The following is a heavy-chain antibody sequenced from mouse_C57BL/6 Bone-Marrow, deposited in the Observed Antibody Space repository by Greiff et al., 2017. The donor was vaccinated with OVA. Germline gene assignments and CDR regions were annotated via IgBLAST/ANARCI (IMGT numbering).Heavy chain of an antibody. CDR2: IDPSDSYT. CDR3: ATIYYYGSSSYWYFDV. CDR1: GYTFTSYW. J-gene: IGHJ1*03. V-gene: IGHV1-69*01. D-gene: IGHD1-1*01. Sequence: QVQLQQPGAELVMPGASVKLSCKASGYTFTSYWMHWVKQRPGQGLEWIGEIDPSDSYTNYNQKFKGKSTLTVDKSSSTAYMQLSSLTSEDSAVYYCATIYYYGSSSYWYFDVWGTGTTVTVSS.